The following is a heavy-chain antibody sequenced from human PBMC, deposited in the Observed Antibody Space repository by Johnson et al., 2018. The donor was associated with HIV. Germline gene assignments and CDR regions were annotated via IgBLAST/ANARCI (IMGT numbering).Heavy chain of an antibody. V-gene: IGHV3-9*01. J-gene: IGHJ3*02. D-gene: IGHD4-23*01. CDR2: ISWNSGSI. Sequence: QLEESGGGLVQPGRSLRLSCAASGFTFDDYAMHWVRQAPGTGLEWVSGISWNSGSIGYADSVKGRFTISRDNSKNTLYLQMNSLRAEDTAVYYCANGLSTVVTDAFDIWGQGTMVTVSS. CDR3: ANGLSTVVTDAFDI. CDR1: GFTFDDYA.